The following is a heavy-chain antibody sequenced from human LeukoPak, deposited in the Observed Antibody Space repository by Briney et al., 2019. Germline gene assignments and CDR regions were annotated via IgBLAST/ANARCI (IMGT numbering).Heavy chain of an antibody. D-gene: IGHD4-17*01. Sequence: ASVKVSCKASGYTFTAYSMYWVRQSPGQGLEWMGWINPSSGGTNYAQKFQGRVAMTRDTSISTAYMELSGLKSDGTAVYYCARDISAYGDYDYFDYWGQGTLVTVSS. V-gene: IGHV1-2*02. CDR3: ARDISAYGDYDYFDY. CDR2: INPSSGGT. CDR1: GYTFTAYS. J-gene: IGHJ4*02.